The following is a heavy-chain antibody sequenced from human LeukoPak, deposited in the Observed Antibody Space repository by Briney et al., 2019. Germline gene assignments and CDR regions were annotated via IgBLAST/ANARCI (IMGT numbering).Heavy chain of an antibody. CDR1: GFTFSSYG. Sequence: PGGSLRLSCAASGFTFSSYGMSWVRQAPGKGLEWVSAISGSGGSTYYADSVKGRFTISRDNSKNTLYLQMNSLRAEDTAVYYCAKASYGDLHENWFDPWGQGTLVTVSS. J-gene: IGHJ5*02. CDR3: AKASYGDLHENWFDP. CDR2: ISGSGGST. V-gene: IGHV3-23*01. D-gene: IGHD4-17*01.